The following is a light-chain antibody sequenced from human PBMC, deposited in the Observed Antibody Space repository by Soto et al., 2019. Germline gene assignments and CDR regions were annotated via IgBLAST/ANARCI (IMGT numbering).Light chain of an antibody. V-gene: IGKV3-11*01. J-gene: IGKJ5*01. Sequence: EIVLTQSPVTLSLSPGERATLSCRASQSVRTYLARYQVKPGQAPRLLIYDASRRASGVPARFSGSGSGKEFTLSISSLEHEDFALYYCQQRNTWTPSTCGQGTRLEIK. CDR1: QSVRTY. CDR2: DAS. CDR3: QQRNTWTPST.